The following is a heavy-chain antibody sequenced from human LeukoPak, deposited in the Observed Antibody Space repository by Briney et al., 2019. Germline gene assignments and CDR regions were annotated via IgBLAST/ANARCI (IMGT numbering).Heavy chain of an antibody. CDR3: ARGVNGYYPAESPDFDY. J-gene: IGHJ4*02. V-gene: IGHV4-59*01. D-gene: IGHD3-22*01. Sequence: SGTLSLTCAASGGSISSYYWSWVRQPPGKGLEWIGYIYCSGSTKYNASPMNGVTISVDTSKNQCSLKLSSVTAADPAVYYCARGVNGYYPAESPDFDYWGPRTLVTLSS. CDR1: GGSISSYY. CDR2: IYCSGST.